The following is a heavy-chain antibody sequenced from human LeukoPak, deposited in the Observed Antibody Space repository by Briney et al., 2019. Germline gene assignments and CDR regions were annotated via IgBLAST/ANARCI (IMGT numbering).Heavy chain of an antibody. CDR3: ARSSAWAHFDN. CDR2: MNPNTGYT. J-gene: IGHJ4*02. D-gene: IGHD2-15*01. V-gene: IGHV1-8*01. Sequence: ASVRVSCKASGYTFTSYDIIWVRQATGQGLEWMGWMNPNTGYTGYAHQFQGRITMTRNTAIGTAYMDLSSLNSQDTAVYYCARSSAWAHFDNWGQGTLVSVSS. CDR1: GYTFTSYD.